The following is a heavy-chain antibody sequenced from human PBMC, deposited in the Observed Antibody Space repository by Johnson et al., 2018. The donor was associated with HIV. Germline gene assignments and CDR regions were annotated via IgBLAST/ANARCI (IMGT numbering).Heavy chain of an antibody. V-gene: IGHV3-23*04. Sequence: VQLVESGGGLVQPGGSLRLSCAASGFTFSSYAMSWVRQAPGKGLEWVSAISGSGGSTYYADSVKGRFTVSRDNSNNTLSLHMSSLRAEDTAVYYCARAVGGSYHDAFDIGGQGTMVTVSS. CDR2: ISGSGGST. CDR1: GFTFSSYA. D-gene: IGHD1-26*01. CDR3: ARAVGGSYHDAFDI. J-gene: IGHJ3*02.